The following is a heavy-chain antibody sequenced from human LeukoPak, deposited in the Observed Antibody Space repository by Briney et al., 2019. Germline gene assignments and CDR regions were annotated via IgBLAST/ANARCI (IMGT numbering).Heavy chain of an antibody. D-gene: IGHD6-13*01. CDR2: IHHSGST. V-gene: IGHV4-4*02. J-gene: IGHJ4*02. CDR3: ARVDSTSGANFDY. Sequence: SETLSLTCAVSGDSISSSNWWSWVRQSPGKGLEWIGEIHHSGSTNCNPSLKSRVSISVDKSNNLFSLKLNSVTAADTAVYYCARVDSTSGANFDYWGQGTLVTVSS. CDR1: GDSISSSNW.